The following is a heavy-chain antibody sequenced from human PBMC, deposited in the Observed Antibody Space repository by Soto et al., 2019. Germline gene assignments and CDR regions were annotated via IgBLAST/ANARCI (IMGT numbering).Heavy chain of an antibody. D-gene: IGHD1-26*01. V-gene: IGHV1-69*06. CDR2: IIPIFGTA. J-gene: IGHJ4*02. Sequence: QVHLVQSGAEVKKPGSSVKVSCKTSGGTFSTYSIVWVRQAPGEGLEWMGGIIPIFGTANYAQKFQDRVTITADKSTNTAFMELSSLKSEDTAMYYCASSSGNNYGVGTNYYFDYWGQGTLVTVSS. CDR3: ASSSGNNYGVGTNYYFDY. CDR1: GGTFSTYS.